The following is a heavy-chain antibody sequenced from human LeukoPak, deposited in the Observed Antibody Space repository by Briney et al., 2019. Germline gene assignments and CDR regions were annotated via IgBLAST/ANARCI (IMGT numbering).Heavy chain of an antibody. CDR2: IIGGNSDI. J-gene: IGHJ5*02. Sequence: PGGSLRLSCAASGFTLSGYTFNWVRQAPGKGLEWVSSIIGGNSDIYYADSVKGRFTISRDNAKNSLYLQMNSLRVEDTAVYYCARGAGDYYDSSGYYYETIWFDPWGQGTLVTVPS. D-gene: IGHD3-22*01. CDR3: ARGAGDYYDSSGYYYETIWFDP. V-gene: IGHV3-21*01. CDR1: GFTLSGYT.